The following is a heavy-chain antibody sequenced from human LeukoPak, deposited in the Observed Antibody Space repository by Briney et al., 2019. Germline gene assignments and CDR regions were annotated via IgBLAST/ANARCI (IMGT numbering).Heavy chain of an antibody. Sequence: GGSLRLACAASGFTFSSYGMHWVRQAPGKGLDWVAVISYDGTNKYYADSVKGRFTISRDNSKNTLFLQINSLRAEDTAIYYCAKDLTGYTSRWPAYRGQGTLVTVSS. J-gene: IGHJ4*02. CDR1: GFTFSSYG. CDR2: ISYDGTNK. D-gene: IGHD6-13*01. CDR3: AKDLTGYTSRWPAY. V-gene: IGHV3-30*18.